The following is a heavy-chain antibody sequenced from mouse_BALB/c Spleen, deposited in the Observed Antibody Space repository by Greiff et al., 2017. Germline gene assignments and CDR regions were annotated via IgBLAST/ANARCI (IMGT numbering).Heavy chain of an antibody. CDR1: GFNIKDYY. J-gene: IGHJ4*01. D-gene: IGHD1-1*01. CDR3: ARGGDYYGSSYDYAMDY. Sequence: EVQLHQSGAELVRPGALVKLSCKASGFNIKDYYMHWVKQRPEQGLEWIGWIDPENGNTIYDPKFQGKASITADTSSNTAYLQLSSLTSEDTAVYYCARGGDYYGSSYDYAMDYWGQGTSVTVSS. V-gene: IGHV14-1*02. CDR2: IDPENGNT.